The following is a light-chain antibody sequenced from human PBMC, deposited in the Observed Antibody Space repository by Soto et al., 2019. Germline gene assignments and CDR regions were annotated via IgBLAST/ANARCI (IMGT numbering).Light chain of an antibody. CDR1: QSVRKY. CDR3: QQYGGSPIT. V-gene: IGKV3-20*01. Sequence: EIVLTQSPGTLSLSPGERATLSCRASQSVRKYLGWYQQKPGQAPRLLIYGASSRATGIPDRFSGSGSGTDFTLTISRLEPEDFALYYCQQYGGSPITFGQGTQLEIK. CDR2: GAS. J-gene: IGKJ5*01.